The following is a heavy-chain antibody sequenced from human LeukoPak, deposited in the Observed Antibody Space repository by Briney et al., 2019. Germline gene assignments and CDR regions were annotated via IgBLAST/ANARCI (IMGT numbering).Heavy chain of an antibody. D-gene: IGHD5-12*01. CDR1: GGSISSSNW. V-gene: IGHV4-4*02. CDR3: ARGVVATAPAY. Sequence: SETLSLTCAVSGGSISSSNWWSWVRQPPGKGLEWIGEIYHSGSTNYNPSLKSRVTISVDTSKNQFSLKLSSVTAADTAVYYCARGVVATAPAYWGQGTLVTVSS. J-gene: IGHJ4*02. CDR2: IYHSGST.